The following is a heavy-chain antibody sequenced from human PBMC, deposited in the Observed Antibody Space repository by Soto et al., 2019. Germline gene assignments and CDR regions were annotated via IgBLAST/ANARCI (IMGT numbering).Heavy chain of an antibody. CDR2: LYDVDGS. CDR1: GLTVSGKKY. V-gene: IGHV3-53*01. D-gene: IGHD1-1*01. Sequence: PGGSLRLSCAAFGLTVSGKKYVAWVRQAPGKGLEWVSALYDVDGSFYADSVKGRFTTSSDSSKTTVYLQMNGLRPDDTAVYYCASWNEREHAYDVWGQGTTITVSS. J-gene: IGHJ3*01. CDR3: ASWNEREHAYDV.